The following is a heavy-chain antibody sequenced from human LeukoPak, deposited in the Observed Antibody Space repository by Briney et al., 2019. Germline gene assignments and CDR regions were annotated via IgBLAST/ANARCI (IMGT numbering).Heavy chain of an antibody. D-gene: IGHD3-22*01. Sequence: ASVKVSCKASGYTFTSYDINWVRQATGQGLEWMGGFDPEDGETIYAQKFQGRVTMTEDTSTDTAYMELSSLRSEDTAVYYCAALNYYDSSGYDYWGQGTLVTVSS. CDR1: GYTFTSYD. CDR3: AALNYYDSSGYDY. V-gene: IGHV1-24*01. J-gene: IGHJ4*02. CDR2: FDPEDGET.